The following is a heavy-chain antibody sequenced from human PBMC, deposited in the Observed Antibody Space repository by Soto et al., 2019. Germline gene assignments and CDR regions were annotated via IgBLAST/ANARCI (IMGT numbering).Heavy chain of an antibody. CDR2: IYSGGST. J-gene: IGHJ4*02. Sequence: EVQLVESGGGLIQPGGSLTLSCVASGVSVSNSYMSWVRQAPGKGLEWVSVIYSGGSTYYADSVKGRFTISRDNSKNTVYLQVNSLRGEDTAVYYCARVGKPMVIGNYFDYWGQGTLVTVSS. CDR3: ARVGKPMVIGNYFDY. CDR1: GVSVSNSY. D-gene: IGHD3-10*01. V-gene: IGHV3-53*01.